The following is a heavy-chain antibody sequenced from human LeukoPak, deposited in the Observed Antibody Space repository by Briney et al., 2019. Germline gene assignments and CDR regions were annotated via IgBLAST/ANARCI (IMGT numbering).Heavy chain of an antibody. Sequence: GGSLRLSCAASGFTFSSYAMTWVRQAPGQGLEWVSYIYSDGRTYYADSVKGRFTISRDTFRNMVYLQMNSLGVEDTAMYYCARDTGSYFDYWGQGTLVTVSS. D-gene: IGHD2-8*02. CDR1: GFTFSSYA. V-gene: IGHV3-66*01. CDR2: IYSDGRT. J-gene: IGHJ4*02. CDR3: ARDTGSYFDY.